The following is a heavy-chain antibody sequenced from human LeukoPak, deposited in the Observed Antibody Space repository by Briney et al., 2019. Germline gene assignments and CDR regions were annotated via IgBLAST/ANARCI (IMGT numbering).Heavy chain of an antibody. J-gene: IGHJ4*02. V-gene: IGHV3-23*01. CDR2: ISGSGGST. CDR1: GFTFSSYA. CDR3: AKDGAPQQLVIY. Sequence: GGSLRLSYAASGFTFSSYAMSWVRQPPGKGLEWVSAISGSGGSTYYADSVKGRFTISRDNSKNTLYLQMNSLRAEDTAIYYCAKDGAPQQLVIYWGRGTLVTVSS. D-gene: IGHD6-13*01.